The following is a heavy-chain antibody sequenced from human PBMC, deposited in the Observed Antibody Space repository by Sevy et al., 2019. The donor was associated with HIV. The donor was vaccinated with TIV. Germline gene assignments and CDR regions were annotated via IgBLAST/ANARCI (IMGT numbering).Heavy chain of an antibody. CDR1: GFTFSSYA. D-gene: IGHD4-4*01. CDR3: AKVAGNYAARYYYYYALDV. V-gene: IGHV3-7*01. Sequence: GGSLRLSCAASGFTFSSYAMSWVRQPPGKGLEWVASIKQDGSERFYVDSVKGRFTISRDNGKSSLYLQMNSLRVEDTAVYFCAKVAGNYAARYYYYYALDVWGQGTMVTVSS. J-gene: IGHJ6*02. CDR2: IKQDGSER.